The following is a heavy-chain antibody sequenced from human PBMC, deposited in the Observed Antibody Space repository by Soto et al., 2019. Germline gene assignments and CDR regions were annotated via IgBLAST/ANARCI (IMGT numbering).Heavy chain of an antibody. CDR3: ARTAQHYYGSGSYYSYYYGMDV. Sequence: PSETLSLTCAFSGGSISSSNWWSWVRQPPGKGLEWIGEIYHSGSTNYNPSLKSRVTISVDKSKNQFSLKLSSVTAADTAVYYCARTAQHYYGSGSYYSYYYGMDVWGQGTTVT. D-gene: IGHD3-10*01. J-gene: IGHJ6*02. V-gene: IGHV4-4*02. CDR2: IYHSGST. CDR1: GGSISSSNW.